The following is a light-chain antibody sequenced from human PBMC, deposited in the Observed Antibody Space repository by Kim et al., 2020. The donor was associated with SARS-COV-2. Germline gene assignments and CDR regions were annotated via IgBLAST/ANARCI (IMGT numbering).Light chain of an antibody. CDR1: NSNIVNNY. Sequence: GQMVTISWSGNNSNIVNNYVSWYQQLPGTAPKLLIYDNNKRPSGIPDRFSGSKSGTSATLGITGLQTGDEADYYCGTWDSSLSARVFGGGTQLTVL. V-gene: IGLV1-51*01. CDR3: GTWDSSLSARV. J-gene: IGLJ3*02. CDR2: DNN.